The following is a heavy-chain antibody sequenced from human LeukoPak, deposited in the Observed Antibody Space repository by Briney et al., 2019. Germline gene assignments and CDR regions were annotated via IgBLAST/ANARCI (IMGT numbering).Heavy chain of an antibody. D-gene: IGHD3-10*01. CDR2: IYHSGST. CDR1: GGSISSSNW. Sequence: PSGTLSLTCAVSGGSISSSNWWSWVRQPPGKGLEWIGEIYHSGSTNYNPSLKSRVTISVDKSKNQFSLKLSSVTAADTAVYHCARLGARDYDGSDPGEFRYWGQGTLVTVSS. J-gene: IGHJ4*02. CDR3: ARLGARDYDGSDPGEFRY. V-gene: IGHV4-4*02.